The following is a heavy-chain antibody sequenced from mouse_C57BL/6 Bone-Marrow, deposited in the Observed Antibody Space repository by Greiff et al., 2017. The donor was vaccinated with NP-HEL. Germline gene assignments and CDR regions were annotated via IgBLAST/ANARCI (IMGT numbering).Heavy chain of an antibody. CDR2: IHPNSGST. CDR1: GYTFTSYW. V-gene: IGHV1-64*01. Sequence: QVQLQQPGAELVKPGASVKLSCTASGYTFTSYWMHWVKQRPGQGLEWIGMIHPNSGSTNYNEKFKSQATLTVDKSSSTAYLQLSRLTSEDSAVYYCARLGGYLVFAYWGQGTLVTVSA. D-gene: IGHD2-2*01. J-gene: IGHJ3*01. CDR3: ARLGGYLVFAY.